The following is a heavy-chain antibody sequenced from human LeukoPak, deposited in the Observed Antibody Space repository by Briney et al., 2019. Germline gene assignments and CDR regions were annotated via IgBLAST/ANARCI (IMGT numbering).Heavy chain of an antibody. CDR1: GFTFSSYG. J-gene: IGHJ3*02. CDR2: IRYDGSNK. Sequence: GGSLRLSCAASGFTFSSYGMHWVRQAPGKGLEWLAFIRYDGSNKYYADSVKGRFTISRDNSKNTLYLQMNSLRAEDTAVYYCAKYGSYGVIGAFDIWGQGTMVTVSS. V-gene: IGHV3-30*02. D-gene: IGHD3-16*01. CDR3: AKYGSYGVIGAFDI.